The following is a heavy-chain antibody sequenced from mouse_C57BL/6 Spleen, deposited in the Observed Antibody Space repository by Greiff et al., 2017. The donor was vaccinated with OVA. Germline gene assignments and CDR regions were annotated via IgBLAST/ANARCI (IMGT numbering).Heavy chain of an antibody. CDR3: AREDYGSSPWFAY. D-gene: IGHD1-1*01. Sequence: VQLVESGPELVKPGASVTISCKASGYAFSGYWMNWVKQRPGKGLEWIGRIYPGDGDTNYNGKFKGKATLTADKSSSTAYMQLSSLTSEDSAVYFGAREDYGSSPWFAYWGQGTLVTVSA. CDR1: GYAFSGYW. CDR2: IYPGDGDT. V-gene: IGHV1-82*01. J-gene: IGHJ3*01.